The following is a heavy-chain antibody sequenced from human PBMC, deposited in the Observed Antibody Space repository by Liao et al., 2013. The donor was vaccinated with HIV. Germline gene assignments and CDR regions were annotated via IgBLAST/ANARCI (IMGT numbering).Heavy chain of an antibody. CDR2: IFYTGKA. J-gene: IGHJ4*02. CDR1: GASISSNSFY. Sequence: QLQLQESGPGLVKPSETLSLTCNVSGASISSNSFYWGWIRQSPGKGLEWIGDIFYTGKAYYNPHLQSRVTISVDTSKNQFSLRLTSVTAGDTAIYYCARDQHLYGGNYLFGYWGQGTPVTVSS. CDR3: ARDQHLYGGNYLFGY. V-gene: IGHV4-39*07. D-gene: IGHD4-23*01.